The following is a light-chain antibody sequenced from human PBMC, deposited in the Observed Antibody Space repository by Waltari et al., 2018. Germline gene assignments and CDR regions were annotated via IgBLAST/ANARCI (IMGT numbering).Light chain of an antibody. CDR3: SSYVDSNNIL. V-gene: IGLV2-8*01. CDR1: SSDVGGHTY. J-gene: IGLJ2*01. CDR2: EVN. Sequence: QSALTQPPSASGSPGQSVPISCTGVSSDVGGHTYVSWYQQHPGKAPKVMIYEVNNRPSGFPDRFSGSKSGNTASLTVSGLQAEDEASYYCSSYVDSNNILFGGGTKLTVL.